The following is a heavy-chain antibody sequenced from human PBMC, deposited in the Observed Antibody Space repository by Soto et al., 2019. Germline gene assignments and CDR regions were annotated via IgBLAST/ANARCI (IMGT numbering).Heavy chain of an antibody. CDR2: IWYDGSNK. Sequence: QVQLVESGGGVVQPGRSLRLSCAASGFTFSNYGMHWVRQAPGKGLEWVAVIWYDGSNKYYADSVKGRFTISRDNSKNTLYLQMNSLRAEDTAVYYCARERDLVTFDPCGQGTLVTVSS. J-gene: IGHJ5*02. CDR3: ARERDLVTFDP. V-gene: IGHV3-33*01. CDR1: GFTFSNYG.